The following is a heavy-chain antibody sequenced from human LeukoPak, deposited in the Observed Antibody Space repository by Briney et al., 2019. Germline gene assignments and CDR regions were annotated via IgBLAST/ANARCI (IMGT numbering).Heavy chain of an antibody. CDR3: TTEAPYSSGSDWFDP. V-gene: IGHV3-15*01. CDR2: IKSKTDGGTT. D-gene: IGHD6-19*01. CDR1: GFTFSNAW. J-gene: IGHJ5*02. Sequence: GGSLRLSCAASGFTFSNAWMSWVRQAPGKGLEWVGRIKSKTDGGTTDYAAPVKGRSTISRDDSKNTLYLQMNSLKTEDTAVYYCTTEAPYSSGSDWFDPWGQGTLVTVSS.